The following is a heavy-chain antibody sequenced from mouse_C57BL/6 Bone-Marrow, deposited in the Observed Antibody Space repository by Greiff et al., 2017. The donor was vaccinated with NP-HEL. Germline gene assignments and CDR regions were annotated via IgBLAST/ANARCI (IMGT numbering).Heavy chain of an antibody. CDR2: IDPEDGDT. Sequence: VQLQQSGAELVRPGASVKLSCTASGFNFTGYYMHWVKQRPEQGLEWIGWIDPEDGDTEYAPKFQGKATMTADTSSNTAYLQLSSLTSEDTAVYYCTTVSIYYGYDMEGYWGQGTTLTVSS. CDR3: TTVSIYYGYDMEGY. V-gene: IGHV14-1*01. J-gene: IGHJ2*01. CDR1: GFNFTGYY. D-gene: IGHD2-2*01.